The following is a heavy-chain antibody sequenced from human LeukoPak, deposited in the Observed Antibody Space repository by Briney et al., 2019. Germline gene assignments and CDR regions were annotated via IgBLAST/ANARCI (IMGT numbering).Heavy chain of an antibody. V-gene: IGHV1-3*01. J-gene: IGHJ4*02. D-gene: IGHD6-19*01. CDR3: ARALGSGWARPFDY. CDR1: GYTFTSYA. Sequence: VASVKVSCKASGYTFTSYAMHWVRQAPGKRLEWMGWINAGNGNTKYSQKFQGRVTITRDTSASTAYMELSSLRAEDTAVYYCARALGSGWARPFDYWGQGTLVTVSS. CDR2: INAGNGNT.